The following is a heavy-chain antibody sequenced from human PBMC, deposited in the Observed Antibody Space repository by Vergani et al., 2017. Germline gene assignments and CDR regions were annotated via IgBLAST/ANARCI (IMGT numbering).Heavy chain of an antibody. CDR2: IDWNDER. CDR1: GFSLDTSGVG. J-gene: IGHJ4*02. D-gene: IGHD3-10*01. CDR3: AHKPVPXLWFGELWDYFDY. V-gene: IGHV2-5*01. Sequence: QITLKESGPTLVKPTQTLTLTCTVSGFSLDTSGVGVAWIRQPPGKALECLGLIDWNDERRYSPSLSGRLTIIRDTSKNEVVLTMTNMDPADTATYYCAHKPVPXLWFGELWDYFDYWGQGTLVTVSS.